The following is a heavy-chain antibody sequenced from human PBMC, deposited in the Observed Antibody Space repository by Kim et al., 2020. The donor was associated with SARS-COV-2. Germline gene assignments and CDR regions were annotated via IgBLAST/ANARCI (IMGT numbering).Heavy chain of an antibody. Sequence: SETLSLTCIVSGGSISRGGYHWSWIRQHPGKGLEWIGYIYYSGSISYIPSYNPSLKSRVAILLDTSKNQFSLNLTSVTAADTAVYYCARAPIWFGELGWFDSWVQGTLVTVSS. V-gene: IGHV4-31*03. CDR3: ARAPIWFGELGWFDS. J-gene: IGHJ5*01. D-gene: IGHD3-10*01. CDR2: IYYSGSISYIP. CDR1: GGSISRGGYH.